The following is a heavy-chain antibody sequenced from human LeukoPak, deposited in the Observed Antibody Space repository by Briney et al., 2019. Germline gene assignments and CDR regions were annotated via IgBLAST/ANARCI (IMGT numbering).Heavy chain of an antibody. CDR3: AREGEKATIN. Sequence: SETLSLTCTVSGGSISSYYWSWIRQPPGKGLEWIGYIYYSGSTNYNPSLKSRVTISVDTSKNQFSLKLSSVTAADTAVYYRAREGEKATINWGQGTLVTVSS. D-gene: IGHD5-24*01. V-gene: IGHV4-59*01. J-gene: IGHJ4*02. CDR1: GGSISSYY. CDR2: IYYSGST.